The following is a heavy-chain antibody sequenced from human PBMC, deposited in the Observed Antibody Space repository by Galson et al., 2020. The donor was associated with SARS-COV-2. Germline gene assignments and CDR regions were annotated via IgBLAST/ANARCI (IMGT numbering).Heavy chain of an antibody. V-gene: IGHV3-7*04. J-gene: IGHJ3*01. CDR2: IKPDGSQQ. CDR1: GFTISRFW. D-gene: IGHD5-12*01. CDR3: AKDDVWLP. Sequence: GGSLSLSCVGSGFTISRFWMNWVRQAPGKGLEWVANIKPDGSQQQYMDSVKGRFVISRDNAQNSVYLQMNGMRAEDTAVYYCAKDDVWLPWGQGTMVTVSS.